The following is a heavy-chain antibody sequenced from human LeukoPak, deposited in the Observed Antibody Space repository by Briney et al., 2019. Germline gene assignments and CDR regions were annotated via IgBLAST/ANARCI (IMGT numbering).Heavy chain of an antibody. CDR1: GFTFSSFG. Sequence: GGTLRLSCAASGFTFSSFGMSWVRQAPGKGLEWVSYISSSSSTIYYADSVKGRFTISRDNAKNSLYLQMNSLRAEDTAVYYCARDGSGNYGARSFDYWGQGTLVTVSS. J-gene: IGHJ4*02. D-gene: IGHD4-17*01. V-gene: IGHV3-48*01. CDR3: ARDGSGNYGARSFDY. CDR2: ISSSSSTI.